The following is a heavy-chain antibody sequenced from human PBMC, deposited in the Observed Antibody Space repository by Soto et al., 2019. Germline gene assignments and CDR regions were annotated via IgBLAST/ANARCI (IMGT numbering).Heavy chain of an antibody. J-gene: IGHJ4*02. CDR1: GFTFNNYA. D-gene: IGHD6-13*01. V-gene: IGHV3-23*01. Sequence: EVQLLESGGGFVQPGGSLRLSCATSGFTFNNYAMSWVRQAPGEGLEWVSAISGSGGSTYYADSVKGRFTISRDNSKNTLYLQMNSLRAEDTAVYYCAKDYSSRQKYYFDYWGQGTLVTVSS. CDR3: AKDYSSRQKYYFDY. CDR2: ISGSGGST.